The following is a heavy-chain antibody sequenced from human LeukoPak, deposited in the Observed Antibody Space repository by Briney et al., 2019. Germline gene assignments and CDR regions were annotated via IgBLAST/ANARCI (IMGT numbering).Heavy chain of an antibody. V-gene: IGHV4-31*03. CDR3: TRSSRSGYDTFDC. Sequence: PSETLSLTCTVSGGSISSGASYWSWISQLPGKGLEWIGYIYHSGSTYYNPSLKSRVSISLDTSKNQVSLNLTSVTAADTAVYYCTRSSRSGYDTFDCWGQGTLVTVSS. CDR2: IYHSGST. CDR1: GGSISSGASY. D-gene: IGHD5-12*01. J-gene: IGHJ4*02.